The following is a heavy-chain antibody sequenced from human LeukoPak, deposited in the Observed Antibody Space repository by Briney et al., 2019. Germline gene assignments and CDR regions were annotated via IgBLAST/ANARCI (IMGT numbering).Heavy chain of an antibody. J-gene: IGHJ4*02. CDR1: GFTFSSYA. D-gene: IGHD3-10*01. V-gene: IGHV3-23*01. Sequence: PGGSLRLSCAASGFTFSSYAMSWVRQAPGKGLEWVSTISSGVGSTYYADSVKGRFTISRDNSKNTLYLQINSLSAEDTAVYYCAKDAGFYYYGSESYYNYWGQGTLVTVSS. CDR2: ISSGVGST. CDR3: AKDAGFYYYGSESYYNY.